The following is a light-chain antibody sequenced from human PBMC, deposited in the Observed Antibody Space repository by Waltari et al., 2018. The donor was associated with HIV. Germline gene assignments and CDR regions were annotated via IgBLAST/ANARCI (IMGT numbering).Light chain of an antibody. CDR2: RDS. CDR3: QAWDSTTAV. Sequence: SYELTQPPSVSVSPGQTASISCPGDKLGNKYTCWYQQRPGQSPVLLIYRDSKRPAGIPERFSGSNSGNTVTLTISGAQAMDEADYYCQAWDSTTAVFGTGTKVTVL. V-gene: IGLV3-1*01. J-gene: IGLJ1*01. CDR1: KLGNKY.